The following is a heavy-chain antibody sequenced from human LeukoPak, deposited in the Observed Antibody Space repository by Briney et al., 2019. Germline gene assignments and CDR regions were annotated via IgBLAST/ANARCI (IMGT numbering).Heavy chain of an antibody. Sequence: ASVKVSCTASGVTFSSYAISWVRQAPGQGLEWMGGIIPIFGTANYAQKFQGRVTITADESTSTAYMELSSLRSEDTAVYYCARDEGWGFDYWGQGTLVTVSS. D-gene: IGHD6-19*01. CDR1: GVTFSSYA. CDR2: IIPIFGTA. J-gene: IGHJ4*02. V-gene: IGHV1-69*13. CDR3: ARDEGWGFDY.